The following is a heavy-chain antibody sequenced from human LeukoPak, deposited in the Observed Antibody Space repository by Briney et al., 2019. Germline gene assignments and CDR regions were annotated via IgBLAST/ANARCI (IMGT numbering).Heavy chain of an antibody. D-gene: IGHD7-27*01. CDR3: TTGEMDH. V-gene: IGHV3-7*01. Sequence: PGGSLRLSCAGSRVAFSPHWMIWVRQAPGKGLEWVAIINQDGTQKYYVDSVEGRFTISRDNARNAVYLQMTSLGAEDTAVYYCTTGEMDHWGQGTQVTVSS. CDR2: INQDGTQK. J-gene: IGHJ4*02. CDR1: RVAFSPHW.